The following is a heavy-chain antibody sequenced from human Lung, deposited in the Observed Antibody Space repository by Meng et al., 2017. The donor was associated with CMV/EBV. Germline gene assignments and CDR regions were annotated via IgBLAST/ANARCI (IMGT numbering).Heavy chain of an antibody. D-gene: IGHD1-7*01. Sequence: QVQLVEAGGGVVQPGRSLRRSCAASGFTITAYPMHWVRQVPGKGLEWVTVDGNNKYYADSVKGRFTISRDNSRNTLDLQMDSLRTEDTAIYYCARENLELQGTVDYWGQGTLVTVSS. J-gene: IGHJ4*02. CDR1: GFTITAYP. CDR3: ARENLELQGTVDY. CDR2: DGNNK. V-gene: IGHV3-30*03.